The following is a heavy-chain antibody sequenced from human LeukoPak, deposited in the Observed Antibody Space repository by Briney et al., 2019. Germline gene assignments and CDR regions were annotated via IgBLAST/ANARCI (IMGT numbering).Heavy chain of an antibody. CDR1: GGSISSSNW. CDR3: ARDSLTDCGGDCYSSR. CDR2: IYHSGST. J-gene: IGHJ4*02. D-gene: IGHD2-21*02. V-gene: IGHV4-4*02. Sequence: SETLSLTCAVSGGSISSSNWWNWVRQPPGKGLEWIGEIYHSGSTNYNPSLKSRVTISVDKSKNQFSLKLSSVTAADTAVYYCARDSLTDCGGDCYSSRWGQGTLVTVSS.